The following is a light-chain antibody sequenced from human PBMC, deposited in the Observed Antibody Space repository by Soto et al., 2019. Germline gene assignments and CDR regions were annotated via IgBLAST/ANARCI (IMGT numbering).Light chain of an antibody. V-gene: IGKV1-9*01. J-gene: IGKJ2*01. CDR3: QQLSHYPYT. CDR2: DSF. Sequence: DIQLTQSPSFLSASVEDRVTISCRASYDISSSLAWYQQEPGKPPKLLIYDSFTLQTGVPSRFTGSGSGRKFTLTISGLQFGDFATYFCQQLSHYPYTFGQGTKLEIK. CDR1: YDISSS.